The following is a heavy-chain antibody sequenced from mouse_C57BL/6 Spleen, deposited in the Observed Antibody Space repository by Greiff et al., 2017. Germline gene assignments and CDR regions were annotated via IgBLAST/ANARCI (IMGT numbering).Heavy chain of an antibody. J-gene: IGHJ4*01. CDR2: IYPSDSET. CDR1: GYTFNSYW. Sequence: QVQLQQPGAELVRPGSSVKLSCKASGYTFNSYWMDWVKQRPGQGLEWIGNIYPSDSETHYNQKFKDKATLTVDKASSTAYMQLSSLTSEDSAVYYWAREGYAMDYWGQGTSGTVSS. CDR3: AREGYAMDY. V-gene: IGHV1-61*01.